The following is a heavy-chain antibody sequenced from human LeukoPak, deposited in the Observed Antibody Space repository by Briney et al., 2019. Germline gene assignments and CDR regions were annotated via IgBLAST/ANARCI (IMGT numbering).Heavy chain of an antibody. V-gene: IGHV4-39*07. CDR3: AREIVVVPGIFDY. CDR2: IYYSGST. D-gene: IGHD2-2*01. J-gene: IGHJ4*02. CDR1: GGSISSSSYY. Sequence: SETLSLTCTVSGGSISSSSYYWGWIRQPPGKGLEWIGSIYYSGSTYYNPSLKSRVTISVDTSKNQFSLKLSSVTAADTAVYYCAREIVVVPGIFDYWGQGTLVTVSS.